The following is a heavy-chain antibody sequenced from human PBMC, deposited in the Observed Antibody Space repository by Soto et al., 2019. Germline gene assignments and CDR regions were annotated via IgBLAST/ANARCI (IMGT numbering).Heavy chain of an antibody. V-gene: IGHV1-2*02. Sequence: QVQLVQSGAEVRKPGASVKVSCKASGYTFSDYYIHWVRQAPGQGLEWMGWINPNSGGTKYAQKCQGGVTMTRDTSITTADMELSRLRSGDTAVYYCAREPATAKPEGVDFWGQGTLVTVSS. CDR3: AREPATAKPEGVDF. J-gene: IGHJ4*02. CDR2: INPNSGGT. D-gene: IGHD1-1*01. CDR1: GYTFSDYY.